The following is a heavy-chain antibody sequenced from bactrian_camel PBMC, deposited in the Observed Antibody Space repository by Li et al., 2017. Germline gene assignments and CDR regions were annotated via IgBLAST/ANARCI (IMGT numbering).Heavy chain of an antibody. Sequence: DVQLVESGGGLVQPGGSLRLSCAASGFTFSPYAMSWVRQALGKGLEWVSSINSGGGSTYYKDFVKGRFAISKDNAKNTLYLQMNSLKPEDTAMYYCAADPDIVIYSFWPSQYKYWGQGTQVTVS. V-gene: IGHV3S31*01. CDR3: AADPDIVIYSFWPSQYKY. D-gene: IGHD1*01. CDR1: GFTFSPYA. CDR2: INSGGGST. J-gene: IGHJ4*01.